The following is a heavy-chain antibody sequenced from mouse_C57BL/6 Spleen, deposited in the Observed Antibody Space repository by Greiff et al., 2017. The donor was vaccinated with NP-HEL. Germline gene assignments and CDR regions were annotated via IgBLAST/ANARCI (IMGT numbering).Heavy chain of an antibody. CDR1: GYAFSSSW. J-gene: IGHJ2*01. V-gene: IGHV1-82*01. Sequence: VQLQQSGPELVKPGASVKISCKASGYAFSSSWMHWVKQRPGQGLEWIGRIYPGDGDTNYNGKFKGKATLTADKSSSTAYMQLSSLTSEDSAVYFCAIRTGDYFDDWGQGTTLTVSS. CDR2: IYPGDGDT. CDR3: AIRTGDYFDD.